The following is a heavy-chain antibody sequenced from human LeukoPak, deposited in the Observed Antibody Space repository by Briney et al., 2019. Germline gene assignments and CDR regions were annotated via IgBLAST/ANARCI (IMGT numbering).Heavy chain of an antibody. D-gene: IGHD6-19*01. V-gene: IGHV1-2*02. Sequence: ASVKVSCKASAYTFTGYYMHWVRQAPGQGLEWMGWINPDSGGTNYAQKFQGRVTMTRDTSISTAYMEVSRLGYDDTAMYYCAKEGSGWYGNFDYWGQGTLVTVSS. CDR1: AYTFTGYY. J-gene: IGHJ4*02. CDR3: AKEGSGWYGNFDY. CDR2: INPDSGGT.